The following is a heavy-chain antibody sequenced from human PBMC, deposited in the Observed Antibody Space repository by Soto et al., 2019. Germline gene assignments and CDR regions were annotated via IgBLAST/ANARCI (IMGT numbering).Heavy chain of an antibody. Sequence: SETLSHTCTVSGDSLRSDYHCAWVRQSPGKGLEEIGRVYRSGAAYYSATLKSRVTLSVYTPKNQFSLHLKSVSAADAAVSYWARDYPSALDVAGYVDFWG. CDR3: ARDYPSALDVAGYVDF. CDR1: GDSLRSDYH. J-gene: IGHJ6*01. CDR2: VYRSGAA. V-gene: IGHV4-38-2*02. D-gene: IGHD6-19*01.